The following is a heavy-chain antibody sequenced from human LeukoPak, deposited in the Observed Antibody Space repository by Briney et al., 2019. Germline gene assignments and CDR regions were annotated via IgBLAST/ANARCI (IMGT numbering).Heavy chain of an antibody. CDR2: IYYSGSI. V-gene: IGHV4-39*01. CDR1: GGSISSSSYY. J-gene: IGHJ6*02. Sequence: SETLSLTCTVSGGSISSSSYYWGWIRQPPGKGLEWIGSIYYSGSIYYNPSLKSRVTISVDTSKNQFSLKLSSVTAADTAVYYCARQTGNYYGMDVWGQGTTVTVSS. CDR3: ARQTGNYYGMDV.